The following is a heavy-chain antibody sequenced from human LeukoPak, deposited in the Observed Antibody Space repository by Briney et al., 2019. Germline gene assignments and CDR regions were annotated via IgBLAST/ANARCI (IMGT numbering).Heavy chain of an antibody. V-gene: IGHV1-69*05. J-gene: IGHJ5*02. CDR3: ARQGYDILTGYYHNWFDP. Sequence: ASVTVSCKASGGTLISYAISRVRQAPGQGGEWMGGIIPIFGTANYAQKFQGRVTITTDESTSTAYMELSSLRSEDTAVYYCARQGYDILTGYYHNWFDPWGQGTLVTVSS. CDR1: GGTLISYA. CDR2: IIPIFGTA. D-gene: IGHD3-9*01.